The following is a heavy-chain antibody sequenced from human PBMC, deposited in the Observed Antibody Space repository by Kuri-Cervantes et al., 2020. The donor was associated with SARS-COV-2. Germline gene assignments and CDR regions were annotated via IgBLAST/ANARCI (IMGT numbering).Heavy chain of an antibody. CDR1: GDSFSDSY. CDR3: AKDRYFDGRGGYYELGY. D-gene: IGHD3-22*01. Sequence: SQTLSLTCVVSGDSFSDSYWSWIRQPAGKGLEWIGRIHPSGSTNYNSSLESRVTMSIDTSKKQFSLNLGAVTAADTAVYYCAKDRYFDGRGGYYELGYWGQGVLVTVSS. V-gene: IGHV4-4*07. CDR2: IHPSGST. J-gene: IGHJ4*02.